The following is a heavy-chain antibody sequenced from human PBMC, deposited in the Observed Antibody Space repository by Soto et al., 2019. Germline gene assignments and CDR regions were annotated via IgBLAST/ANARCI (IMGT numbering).Heavy chain of an antibody. CDR1: GGSISSSSYY. V-gene: IGHV4-39*01. Sequence: QLQLQESGPGLVKPSETLSLTCTVSGGSISSSSYYWGWIRQPPGKGLEWIGSIYYSGSTYYNPSLKSRVTISVDTSKNQFSLKLSSVTAADTAVSYCARPYGDYVSWFDPWGQGTLVTVSS. J-gene: IGHJ5*02. CDR3: ARPYGDYVSWFDP. D-gene: IGHD4-17*01. CDR2: IYYSGST.